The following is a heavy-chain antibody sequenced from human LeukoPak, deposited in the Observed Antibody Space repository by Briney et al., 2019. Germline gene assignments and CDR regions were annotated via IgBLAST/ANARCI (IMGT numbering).Heavy chain of an antibody. CDR2: INHSGST. D-gene: IGHD4-17*01. CDR1: GGSFSGYY. Sequence: PSETLSLTCAVYGGSFSGYYWSWIRQPPGKGLEWIGEINHSGSTKYNPSLESRVTMSVDTSSNRFSLNLRSVTAADTAVYYCARDLLGDYGTFDIWGQGTMVTVSS. CDR3: ARDLLGDYGTFDI. J-gene: IGHJ3*02. V-gene: IGHV4-34*01.